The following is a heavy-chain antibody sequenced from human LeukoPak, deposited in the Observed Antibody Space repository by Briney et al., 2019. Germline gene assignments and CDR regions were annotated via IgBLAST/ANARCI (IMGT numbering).Heavy chain of an antibody. CDR2: IYSGGST. V-gene: IGHV3-66*01. D-gene: IGHD4-17*01. CDR3: AKGTSVTNLAY. Sequence: PGGSLGLSCAASGFTVSSNYMSWVRQAPGKGLEWVSVIYSGGSTYYADSVKGRFTISRDNSKNTLYLQMNSLRAEDTAVYYCAKGTSVTNLAYWGQGTLVTVSS. J-gene: IGHJ4*02. CDR1: GFTVSSNY.